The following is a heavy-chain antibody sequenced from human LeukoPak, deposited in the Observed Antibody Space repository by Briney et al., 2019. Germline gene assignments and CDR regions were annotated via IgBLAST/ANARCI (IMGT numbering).Heavy chain of an antibody. CDR3: ARRSSGYYENWFDP. V-gene: IGHV4-31*03. D-gene: IGHD3-22*01. Sequence: SQTLSLTCTVSGGSITSGGYYWGWIRQHPGKGLEWIGYIYYGGSTYYNPSLKSRLTISVDTSKNQFSLKLSSVTAADTAVYYCARRSSGYYENWFDPWGQGTLVTVSP. CDR1: GGSITSGGYY. CDR2: IYYGGST. J-gene: IGHJ5*02.